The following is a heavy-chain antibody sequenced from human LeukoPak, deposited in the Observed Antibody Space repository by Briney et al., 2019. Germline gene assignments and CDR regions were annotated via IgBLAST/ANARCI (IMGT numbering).Heavy chain of an antibody. CDR2: VYYSGST. CDR3: VRVTSSGGVDA. Sequence: SETLSLTCTVSGDSIITSRYYWGWIRQPPGKGLEWVGSVYYSGSTYYNPSLKSRVVTSVDTSKKEFFLKVTSVTAADTAVYYCVRVTSSGGVDAWGQGTLVTVSS. V-gene: IGHV4-39*07. CDR1: GDSIITSRYY. D-gene: IGHD2-21*02. J-gene: IGHJ5*02.